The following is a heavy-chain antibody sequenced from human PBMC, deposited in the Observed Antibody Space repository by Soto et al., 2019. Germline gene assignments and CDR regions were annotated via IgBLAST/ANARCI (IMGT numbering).Heavy chain of an antibody. CDR3: GRTVGLSYGMDV. V-gene: IGHV1-18*01. CDR1: GYTFNSYG. D-gene: IGHD1-26*01. J-gene: IGHJ6*02. CDR2: ISAYNGNT. Sequence: GASVKVSCKASGYTFNSYGISWVRQAPGQGLEWMGWISAYNGNTNYAQKLQGRVTMSTDTSTTTAYMELRSLISDYTAVYYCGRTVGLSYGMDVWGQGTTVTVSS.